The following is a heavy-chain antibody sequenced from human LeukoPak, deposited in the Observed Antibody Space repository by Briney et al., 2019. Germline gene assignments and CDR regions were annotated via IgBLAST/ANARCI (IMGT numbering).Heavy chain of an antibody. CDR3: ARVPLLYYYYYMDV. CDR2: ISSSSSYI. CDR1: GFTFSSYS. V-gene: IGHV3-21*01. D-gene: IGHD2-15*01. J-gene: IGHJ6*03. Sequence: GGSLRLSCAASGFTFSSYSVNWVRQAPGKGLEWVSSISSSSSYIYYADSVKGRFTISRDNAKNSLYLQMNSLRAEDTAVYYCARVPLLYYYYYMDVWGKGTTVTVSS.